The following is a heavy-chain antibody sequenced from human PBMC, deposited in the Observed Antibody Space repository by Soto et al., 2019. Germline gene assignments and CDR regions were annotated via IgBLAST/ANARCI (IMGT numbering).Heavy chain of an antibody. CDR2: TMPIYDTA. Sequence: QVQLVQSGAEVKKPGSSVKVSCKASGGTFRNYVISWLRQAPGQGLEWMGGTMPIYDTANYAQKFQGRVTITADESTTTVYMEVSGLRYADTAVYYCARYWSSGTYYGAFVNWGQGTLVTVSS. V-gene: IGHV1-69*01. CDR3: ARYWSSGTYYGAFVN. CDR1: GGTFRNYV. D-gene: IGHD3-22*01. J-gene: IGHJ4*02.